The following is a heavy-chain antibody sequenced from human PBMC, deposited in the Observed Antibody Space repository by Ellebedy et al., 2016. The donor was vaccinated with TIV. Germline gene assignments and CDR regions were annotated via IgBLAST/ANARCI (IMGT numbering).Heavy chain of an antibody. D-gene: IGHD6-19*01. CDR3: ARDIGSGCPTAY. J-gene: IGHJ4*02. CDR1: GGTFRNYS. CDR2: IFPIFASA. V-gene: IGHV1-69*13. Sequence: AASVKVSCKTSGGTFRNYSINWVRQAPGQGLEWLGGIFPIFASANYAQKFQGRVTINADESATTGYMELNSLRSEDTAIYFCARDIGSGCPTAYWGQGTLVTVSS.